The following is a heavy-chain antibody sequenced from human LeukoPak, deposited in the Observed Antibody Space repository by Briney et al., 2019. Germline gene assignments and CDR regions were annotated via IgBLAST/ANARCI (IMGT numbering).Heavy chain of an antibody. CDR2: INPNSGGT. CDR1: GGTFSSYA. D-gene: IGHD3-16*01. V-gene: IGHV1-2*02. CDR3: ARALYDAGGLDY. Sequence: ASVKVSCKASGGTFSSYAISWVRQAPGQGLEWMGWINPNSGGTNYAQKFQGRVTMTRDTSISTAYMELSRLRSDDTAVYYCARALYDAGGLDYWGQGTLVTVSS. J-gene: IGHJ4*02.